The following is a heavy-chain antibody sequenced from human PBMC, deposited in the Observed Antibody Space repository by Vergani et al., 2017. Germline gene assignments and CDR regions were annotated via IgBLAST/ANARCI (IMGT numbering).Heavy chain of an antibody. D-gene: IGHD2-2*01. CDR2: IRYDGSNK. Sequence: QVQLVESGGGVVQPGGSLRLSCAASGFTFSSYGMHWVRQAPGKGLEWVAFIRYDGSNKYYADSVKGRFTTSRDNSKNTLYLQMNSLRAEDTAVYYCAKDFQSVVPAAMGVLYFDYWGQGTLVTVSS. CDR1: GFTFSSYG. CDR3: AKDFQSVVPAAMGVLYFDY. V-gene: IGHV3-30*02. J-gene: IGHJ4*02.